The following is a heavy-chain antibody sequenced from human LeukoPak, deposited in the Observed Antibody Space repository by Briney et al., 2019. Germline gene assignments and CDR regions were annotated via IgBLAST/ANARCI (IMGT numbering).Heavy chain of an antibody. CDR2: ISSSSTTI. Sequence: PGGSLRLSCAASGFTFSSYSMMWVRQAPGKGLEWVSYISSSSTTIYYADSVKGRFTISRDNAKNSVYLQMNSLRAEDTAVYYCARDKRPNWGQGTLVTVSS. V-gene: IGHV3-48*01. CDR3: ARDKRPN. CDR1: GFTFSSYS. J-gene: IGHJ4*02.